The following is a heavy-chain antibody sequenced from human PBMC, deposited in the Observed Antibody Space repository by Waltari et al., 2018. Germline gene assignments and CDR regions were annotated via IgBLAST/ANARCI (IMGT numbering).Heavy chain of an antibody. CDR1: GYTFTSYA. D-gene: IGHD3-16*01. V-gene: IGHV1-3*01. J-gene: IGHJ4*02. CDR3: ARGGGSVRAYISWEALGDY. CDR2: INAGNGNT. Sequence: QVQLVQSGAEVKKPGASVKVSCKASGYTFTSYAMHWVRQAPGQRLDWMGWINAGNGNTKYSQKFQGRVTITRDTSASTAYMELSSLRSEDTAVYYCARGGGSVRAYISWEALGDYWGQGTLVTVSS.